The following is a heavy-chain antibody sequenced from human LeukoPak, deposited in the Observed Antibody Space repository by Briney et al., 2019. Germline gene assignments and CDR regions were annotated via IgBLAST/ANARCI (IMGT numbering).Heavy chain of an antibody. J-gene: IGHJ4*02. CDR2: IYYSGST. CDR1: GGSISSYY. D-gene: IGHD2-15*01. CDR3: ARFKAATLDFDY. Sequence: KPSETLSLTCTVSGGSISSYYWSWIRQPPGKGLEWIGYIYYSGSTNYNPSLKSRVTILVDTSKNQFSLKLSSVTAADTAVYYCARFKAATLDFDYWGQGTLVTVSS. V-gene: IGHV4-59*01.